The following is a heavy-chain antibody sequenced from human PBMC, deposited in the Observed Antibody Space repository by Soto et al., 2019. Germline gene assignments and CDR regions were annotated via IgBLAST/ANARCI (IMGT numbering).Heavy chain of an antibody. CDR3: ARDQYDSSGYWDY. CDR2: ISSSSSTI. Sequence: GGSLRLSCAASGFTFSSYSMNWVRQAPGKGLEWVSYISSSSSTIYYADSVKGRFTISRDNAKNSLYLQMNSLRAEDTAVYYCARDQYDSSGYWDYWGQGTLVTV. D-gene: IGHD3-22*01. V-gene: IGHV3-48*01. J-gene: IGHJ4*02. CDR1: GFTFSSYS.